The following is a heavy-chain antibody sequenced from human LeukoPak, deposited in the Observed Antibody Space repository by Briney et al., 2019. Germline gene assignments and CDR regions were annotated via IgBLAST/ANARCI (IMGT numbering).Heavy chain of an antibody. V-gene: IGHV1-46*01. CDR2: INPSGGST. CDR1: GYTFTSYY. J-gene: IGHJ4*02. Sequence: ASVKVSCKASGYTFTSYYMHWVRQAPGQGLEWMGIINPSGGSTRYVQKFQGRVTMTRDMSTSTVYMELSSLRPEDTAVYYCVRGGASRPDYWGQGTLVTVSS. D-gene: IGHD6-6*01. CDR3: VRGGASRPDY.